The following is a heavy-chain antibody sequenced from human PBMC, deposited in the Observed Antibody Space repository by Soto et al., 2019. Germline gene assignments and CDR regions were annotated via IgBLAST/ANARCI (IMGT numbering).Heavy chain of an antibody. CDR3: ARQSYDSSGYYSGNFDL. J-gene: IGHJ2*01. Sequence: QVQLVESGGGVVQPGRSLRLSCAASGFTFSSYGMHWVRQAPGKGLEWVAVIWYDGSNKYYADSVKGRFTIPRDNSKNTLYLQMNSLRAEDTAVYYCARQSYDSSGYYSGNFDLWGRGTLVTVSS. D-gene: IGHD3-22*01. CDR1: GFTFSSYG. CDR2: IWYDGSNK. V-gene: IGHV3-33*01.